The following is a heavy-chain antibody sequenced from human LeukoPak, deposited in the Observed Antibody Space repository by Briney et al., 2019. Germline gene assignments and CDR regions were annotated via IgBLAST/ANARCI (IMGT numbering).Heavy chain of an antibody. V-gene: IGHV1-2*02. J-gene: IGHJ6*03. CDR2: INPNSGGT. CDR1: GYTFTGYY. Sequence: ASVKVSCKASGYTFTGYYMHWVRQAPGQGLEWMGWINPNSGGTNYAQKFQGRVTMTRDTSISTAYMELSRLRSDDTAVYYCARDFGRGDYYHYYMDVWGKGTTVTISS. D-gene: IGHD3-10*01. CDR3: ARDFGRGDYYHYYMDV.